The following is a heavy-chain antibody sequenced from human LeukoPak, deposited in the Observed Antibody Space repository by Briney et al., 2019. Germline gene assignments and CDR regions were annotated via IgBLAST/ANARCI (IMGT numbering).Heavy chain of an antibody. CDR2: ISSSSSYI. J-gene: IGHJ4*02. V-gene: IGHV3-21*01. CDR1: GFTFSSYS. Sequence: GGSLRLSCAASGFTFSSYSMNWVRQAPGKGLEWVSSISSSSSYIYYADSVKGRFTISRDNAKNSLYLQMNSLRAEDTAVYYCASPITDSSSYHDYWGQGTLVTVSS. D-gene: IGHD6-6*01. CDR3: ASPITDSSSYHDY.